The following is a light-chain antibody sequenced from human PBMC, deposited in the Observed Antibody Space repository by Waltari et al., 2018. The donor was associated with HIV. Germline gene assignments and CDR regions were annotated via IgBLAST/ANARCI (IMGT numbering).Light chain of an antibody. CDR3: SSYAMTTTVL. CDR1: TSDVGGYTH. V-gene: IGLV2-14*01. CDR2: EVS. Sequence: QSALTQPASVSGSPGQSLTISCTGTTSDVGGYTHVSWYQQHPGKAPKLTIYEVSNRPSGVSNRFSGSKSGNTASLTISGLQAEDEADYFCSSYAMTTTVLFGGGTKLTVL. J-gene: IGLJ2*01.